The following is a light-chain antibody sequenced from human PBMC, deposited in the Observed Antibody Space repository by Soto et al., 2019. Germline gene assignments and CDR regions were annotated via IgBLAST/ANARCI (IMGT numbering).Light chain of an antibody. V-gene: IGKV3-20*01. CDR1: QSVSSSY. J-gene: IGKJ5*01. CDR3: QYYGSSPFT. Sequence: EIVLTQSPGTLSLSQGARATLSCRASQSVSSSYLAWYQQKPGQAPRLLIYGASSRATGSPDRFSGSGSGTDFTLTVSRLEPEDLAVYYCQYYGSSPFTFSKGKRLEIK. CDR2: GAS.